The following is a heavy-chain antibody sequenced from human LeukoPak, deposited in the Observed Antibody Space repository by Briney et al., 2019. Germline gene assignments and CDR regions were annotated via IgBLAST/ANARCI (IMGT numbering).Heavy chain of an antibody. CDR3: AKDTTPRPYEDYYYYGMDV. D-gene: IGHD1-26*01. CDR1: GFTFSSYG. V-gene: IGHV3-30*02. Sequence: PGGSLRLSCAASGFTFSSYGMHWVRQAPGKGLEWVAFIRYDGSNKYYADSVKGRFTISRDNSKNTLYLQMNSLRAEDTAVYYCAKDTTPRPYEDYYYYGMDVWGQGTTVTVSS. J-gene: IGHJ6*02. CDR2: IRYDGSNK.